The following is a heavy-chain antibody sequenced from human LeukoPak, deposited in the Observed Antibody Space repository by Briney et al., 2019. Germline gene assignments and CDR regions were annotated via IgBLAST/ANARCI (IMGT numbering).Heavy chain of an antibody. CDR1: GYTFTSYG. CDR2: ISAYNGNT. D-gene: IGHD3-9*01. J-gene: IGHJ2*01. CDR3: ARSGDYDILTGYRDFDL. Sequence: GASVKVSCKASGYTFTSYGSNWVRQAPGQGLEWMGWISAYNGNTNYAQKLEGRVTMTTDTSTSTAYMELRSLRSDDTAVYYCARSGDYDILTGYRDFDLWGRGTLVTVSS. V-gene: IGHV1-18*01.